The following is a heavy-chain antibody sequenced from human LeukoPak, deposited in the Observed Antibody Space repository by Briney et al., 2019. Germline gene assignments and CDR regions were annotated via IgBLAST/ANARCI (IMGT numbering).Heavy chain of an antibody. CDR1: GLTVSSSY. CDR3: ARGLTGTTSPFHYATDV. Sequence: PGGSLRLSCAASGLTVSSSYMSWVRQAPGKGLEWVSIIYNDGSAYYADSMKGRFTIARDNSKNTVDLQLNSLRAEDTAVYYCARGLTGTTSPFHYATDVWGQGTTVSVSS. V-gene: IGHV3-53*01. D-gene: IGHD1-7*01. CDR2: IYNDGSA. J-gene: IGHJ6*02.